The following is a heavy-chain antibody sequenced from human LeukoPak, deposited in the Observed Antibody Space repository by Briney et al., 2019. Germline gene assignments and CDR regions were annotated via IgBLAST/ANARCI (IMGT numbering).Heavy chain of an antibody. CDR1: GYTFTSYG. V-gene: IGHV1-18*01. D-gene: IGHD6-19*01. CDR3: ATSGWSQLWYFDL. Sequence: ASVKVSCKASGYTFTSYGISWVRQAPGQGLEWMGWISAYNGNTNYAQKFQGRVTMTEDTSTDTAYMELSSLRSEDTAVYYCATSGWSQLWYFDLWGRGTLVTVSS. J-gene: IGHJ2*01. CDR2: ISAYNGNT.